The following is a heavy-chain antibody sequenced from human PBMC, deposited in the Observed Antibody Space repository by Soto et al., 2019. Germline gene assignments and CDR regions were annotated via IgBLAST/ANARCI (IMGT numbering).Heavy chain of an antibody. D-gene: IGHD3-16*01. CDR2: ISGSGRTT. V-gene: IGHV3-23*01. CDR1: GFTFGTYA. Sequence: EVQLLESGGGLVQPGGSLRLSCAASGFTFGTYAMKWLRQAPGRGLECVAFISGSGRTTYYAESVKGRFTVSRDNSKSTMYLQMNSLRDEDTALYYWAKFRGPSYSYYYMDVWGKGTTVTVSS. CDR3: AKFRGPSYSYYYMDV. J-gene: IGHJ6*03.